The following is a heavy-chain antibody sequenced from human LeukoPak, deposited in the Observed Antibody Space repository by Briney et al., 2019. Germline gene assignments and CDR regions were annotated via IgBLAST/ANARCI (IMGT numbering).Heavy chain of an antibody. Sequence: GSLRLSCAASGFTFSSYAMHWVRQAPGKGLEWVAVISYDGSNKYYADSVKGRFTISRDNSKNTLYLQMNSLRAEDTAVYYCARDRDGSGSSFDYWGQGTLVTVSS. CDR2: ISYDGSNK. CDR3: ARDRDGSGSSFDY. D-gene: IGHD3-10*01. V-gene: IGHV3-30-3*01. J-gene: IGHJ4*02. CDR1: GFTFSSYA.